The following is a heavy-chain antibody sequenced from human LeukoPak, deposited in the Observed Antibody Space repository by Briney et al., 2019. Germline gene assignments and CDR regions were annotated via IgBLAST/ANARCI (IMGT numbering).Heavy chain of an antibody. CDR3: AGGPKQQLLWGRASNGFDP. J-gene: IGHJ5*02. CDR1: GFIVSSKY. Sequence: GGSLRLSCAASGFIVSSKYMSWVRQAAGEGREWVSVIYRGVSTHKADSVKGRFTISRDNSTTMLYLQMNSLRAEATAVYYCAGGPKQQLLWGRASNGFDPWGQGTLVTVSS. CDR2: IYRGVST. V-gene: IGHV3-66*01. D-gene: IGHD2-2*01.